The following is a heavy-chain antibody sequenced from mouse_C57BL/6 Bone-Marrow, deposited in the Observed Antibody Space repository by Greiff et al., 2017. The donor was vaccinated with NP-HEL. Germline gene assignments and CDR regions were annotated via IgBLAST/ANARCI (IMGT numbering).Heavy chain of an antibody. CDR3: ARRPHYYGSSYCAMDY. CDR2: IWSGGST. J-gene: IGHJ4*01. Sequence: VQLVESGPGLVQPSQSLSIPCTVSGFSLTSYGVHWVRQSPGKGLEWLGVIWSGGSTDYNAAFISRLSISKDNSKSQVFFKMNSLQADDTAIYYCARRPHYYGSSYCAMDYWGQGTSVTVSS. V-gene: IGHV2-2*01. D-gene: IGHD1-1*01. CDR1: GFSLTSYG.